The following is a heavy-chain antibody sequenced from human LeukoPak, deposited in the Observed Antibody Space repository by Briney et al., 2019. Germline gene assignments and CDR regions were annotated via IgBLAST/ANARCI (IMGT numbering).Heavy chain of an antibody. Sequence: RSGGSLRLSCAASGFTVSSNYMSWVRQAPGKGLEWVSVIYSGGSTYYADSVKGRFTISRDNSKNTLYLQMNSLRAEDTAVYYCARSYGDYTPYYFNYWGQGTLVTVSS. D-gene: IGHD4-17*01. CDR1: GFTVSSNY. CDR2: IYSGGST. V-gene: IGHV3-53*01. J-gene: IGHJ4*02. CDR3: ARSYGDYTPYYFNY.